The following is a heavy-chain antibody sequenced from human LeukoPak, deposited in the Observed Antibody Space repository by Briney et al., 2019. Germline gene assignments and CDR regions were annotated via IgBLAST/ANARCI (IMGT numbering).Heavy chain of an antibody. CDR3: ASVTFDSSGYFIR. J-gene: IGHJ4*02. V-gene: IGHV4-59*01. D-gene: IGHD3-22*01. CDR2: IYNSGST. CDR1: GGSISSYH. Sequence: SETLSLTCTVSGGSISSYHWSWIRQPPGKGLEWIGHIYNSGSTNYNPSLESRVTIAVDTFKKQFSLKLSSVTVADTAVYYCASVTFDSSGYFIRWGQGTLVTVSS.